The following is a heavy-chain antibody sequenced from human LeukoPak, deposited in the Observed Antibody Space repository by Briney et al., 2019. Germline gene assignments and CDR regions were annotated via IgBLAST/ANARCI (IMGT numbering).Heavy chain of an antibody. CDR3: ARSIVAIAYYYYYYYMDV. V-gene: IGHV4-34*01. CDR2: INHSGST. Sequence: SETLSLTCAVYGGSFSGYYWSWIRQPPGKGLEWIGEINHSGSTNYNPSLKSRVTISVDTSKNQFSLKLSSVTAADTAVYYCARSIVAIAYYYYYYYMDVWGKGTTVTVSS. D-gene: IGHD5-12*01. CDR1: GGSFSGYY. J-gene: IGHJ6*03.